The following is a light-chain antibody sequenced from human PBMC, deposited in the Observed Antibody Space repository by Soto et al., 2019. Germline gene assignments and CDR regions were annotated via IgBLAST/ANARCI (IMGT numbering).Light chain of an antibody. J-gene: IGKJ1*01. CDR2: GAS. CDR3: QQYNNWPPGT. V-gene: IGKV3-15*01. Sequence: EIVLTQSPATLSLSPGETATLSCRASQSVSSNLAWYQQKPGQAPRLLIYGASTRATGIPARFSGSGSGTEFTLTISSLQSEDFAVYYCQQYNNWPPGTFGQGTKVDIK. CDR1: QSVSSN.